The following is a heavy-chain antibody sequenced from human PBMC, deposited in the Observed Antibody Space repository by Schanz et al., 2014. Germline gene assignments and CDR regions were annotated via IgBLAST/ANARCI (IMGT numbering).Heavy chain of an antibody. CDR1: GFTFFGSFA. CDR3: ARDSGSSSWYPSDY. D-gene: IGHD6-13*01. J-gene: IGHJ4*02. V-gene: IGHV3-20*04. CDR2: MSWNAGSL. Sequence: EVQLLESGGGLVQPGGSLRLSCVASGFTFFGSFAMSWVRQAPGKGLEWVSGMSWNAGSLGYGDSVKGRFTISRDNAENSLYLQMNSLRAEDTALYYCARDSGSSSWYPSDYWGQGTLVTVSS.